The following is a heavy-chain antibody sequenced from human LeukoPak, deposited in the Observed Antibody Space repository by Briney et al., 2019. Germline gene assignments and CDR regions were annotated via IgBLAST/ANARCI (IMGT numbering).Heavy chain of an antibody. Sequence: SETLSLTCTVSGGSISSGDYYWSWIRQPPGKGLEWIGYIYYSGSTYYNPSLKSRVTISVDTSKNQFSLKLSSVTAADTAVYYCASESGSGLYFQHWGQGTLVTVSS. CDR1: GGSISSGDYY. D-gene: IGHD3-10*01. CDR3: ASESGSGLYFQH. J-gene: IGHJ1*01. V-gene: IGHV4-30-4*08. CDR2: IYYSGST.